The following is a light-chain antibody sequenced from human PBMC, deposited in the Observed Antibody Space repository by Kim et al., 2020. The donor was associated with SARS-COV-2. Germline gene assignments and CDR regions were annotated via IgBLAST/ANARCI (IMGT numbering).Light chain of an antibody. CDR1: QSVAKNY. Sequence: EIVLTQSPGTLSLSPGERATLSCRASQSVAKNYVAWYQQKPGQAPRVLIYGPSTRITGIPDRFSGSGSGTDFTLTISRLEPEDFAVYYCQQYAISPITFGQGTRLEIK. CDR2: GPS. CDR3: QQYAISPIT. J-gene: IGKJ5*01. V-gene: IGKV3-20*01.